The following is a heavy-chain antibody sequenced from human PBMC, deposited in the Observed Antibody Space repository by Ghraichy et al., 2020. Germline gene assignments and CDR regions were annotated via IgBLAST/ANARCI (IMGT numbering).Heavy chain of an antibody. CDR3: AAEYYYDSSGSFHY. V-gene: IGHV3-43*01. D-gene: IGHD3-22*01. CDR1: GFTFDDYT. CDR2: ITWNGGST. Sequence: GGSLRLSCAASGFTFDDYTMHWVRQAPGKGLEWVSIITWNGGSTYYGDSVKGRFTASRDNSKNSLYLQMNSLRTEDTALYYCAAEYYYDSSGSFHYWGQGTLVTVSS. J-gene: IGHJ4*02.